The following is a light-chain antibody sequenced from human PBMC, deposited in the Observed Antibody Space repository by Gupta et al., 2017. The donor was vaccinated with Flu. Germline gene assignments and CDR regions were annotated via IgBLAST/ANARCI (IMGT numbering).Light chain of an antibody. CDR3: QSTDSDATVL. CDR2: KDS. CDR1: ALPKQY. V-gene: IGLV3-25*02. J-gene: IGLJ2*01. Sequence: SYELTQPPSVSVSLGQTARITCFGDALPKQYAYWYQQKPGQAPILVIYKDSERPAGIPGRLSGSSSGTTVTMTISGVQAEDEADYYCQSTDSDATVLFGGGTKLTVL.